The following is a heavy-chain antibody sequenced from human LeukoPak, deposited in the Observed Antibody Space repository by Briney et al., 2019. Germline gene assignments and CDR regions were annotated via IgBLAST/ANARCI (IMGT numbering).Heavy chain of an antibody. Sequence: SGGSLRLSCAASGFTFSSYAMSWVRQAPGKGLEWVSAISGSGGSTYYADSVKGRFTISRDNTKNTLYLQMNSLRAEDTAVYYCANYQARVGASFYFDYWGQGTLVTVSS. CDR2: ISGSGGST. J-gene: IGHJ4*02. V-gene: IGHV3-23*01. CDR3: ANYQARVGASFYFDY. D-gene: IGHD1-26*01. CDR1: GFTFSSYA.